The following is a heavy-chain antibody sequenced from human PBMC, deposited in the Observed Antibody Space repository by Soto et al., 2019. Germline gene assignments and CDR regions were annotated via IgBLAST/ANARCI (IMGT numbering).Heavy chain of an antibody. V-gene: IGHV4-31*03. CDR3: ATIYDSSGYYYGNNWFDP. Sequence: QVQLQESGPGLVKPSQTLSLTCTVSGASISSGDYYWSWIRQHPGKGLEWIGYIYYSGSTYYNPSLKSRVSISVDTSKNQFSLKLSSVTAAVTAVYYCATIYDSSGYYYGNNWFDPWGQGTLVTVSS. CDR1: GASISSGDYY. CDR2: IYYSGST. D-gene: IGHD3-22*01. J-gene: IGHJ5*02.